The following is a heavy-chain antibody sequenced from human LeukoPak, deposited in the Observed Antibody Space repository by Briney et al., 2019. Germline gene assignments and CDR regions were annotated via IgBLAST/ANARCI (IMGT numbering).Heavy chain of an antibody. Sequence: SETLSLTCTVSGGSISCSSYYWGWIRQPPGKGLEWIGSIYYSGSTYYNPSLKSRVTISVDTSKNQFSLKLSSVTAADTAVYYCTRDQRSGHSGYDYYYYYYMDVWGQGTTVTVSS. D-gene: IGHD5-12*01. CDR2: IYYSGST. CDR3: TRDQRSGHSGYDYYYYYYMDV. V-gene: IGHV4-39*07. J-gene: IGHJ6*03. CDR1: GGSISCSSYY.